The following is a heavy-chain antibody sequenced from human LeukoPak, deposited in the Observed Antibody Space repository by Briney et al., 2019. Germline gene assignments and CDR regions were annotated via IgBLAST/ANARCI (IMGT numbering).Heavy chain of an antibody. CDR3: ARVSGYDWESFYDY. D-gene: IGHD5-12*01. Sequence: SETLSLTCTVSGGSISSGGYYWSWIRQPAGKGLEWIGRIYTSGSTNYNPSLKSRVTISVDTSKNQFSLKLRSVTAADTAVYYCARVSGYDWESFYDYWGQGTLVTVSS. V-gene: IGHV4-61*02. CDR1: GGSISSGGYY. J-gene: IGHJ4*02. CDR2: IYTSGST.